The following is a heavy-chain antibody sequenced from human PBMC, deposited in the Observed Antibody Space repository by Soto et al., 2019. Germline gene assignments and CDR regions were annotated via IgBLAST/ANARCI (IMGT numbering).Heavy chain of an antibody. Sequence: QVQLVESGGGVVQPGRSLRLSCAASGFTFSSYGMHWVRQAPGKGLEWVAVIWYDGSNKYYADSVKGRFTISRDNSKNTLYLQMNSRGAEYTAVYYCARGYCSGGSWSQVGAFDIWGQGTMVTVSS. J-gene: IGHJ3*02. V-gene: IGHV3-33*01. CDR2: IWYDGSNK. CDR1: GFTFSSYG. CDR3: ARGYCSGGSWSQVGAFDI. D-gene: IGHD2-15*01.